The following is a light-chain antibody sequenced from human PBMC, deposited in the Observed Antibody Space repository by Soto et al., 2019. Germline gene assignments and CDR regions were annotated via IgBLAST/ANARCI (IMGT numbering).Light chain of an antibody. CDR1: QGISSY. CDR2: AAS. CDR3: QQLNRYPVT. J-gene: IGKJ5*01. Sequence: DIQLTQXPXXLSASVGDRVTITCRASQGISSYLAWYQQKPGKAPKLLIYAASTLQSGVPSRFSGSGSGTEFTLTISSLQPEDFATYYCQQLNRYPVTFGQGTRLEIK. V-gene: IGKV1-9*01.